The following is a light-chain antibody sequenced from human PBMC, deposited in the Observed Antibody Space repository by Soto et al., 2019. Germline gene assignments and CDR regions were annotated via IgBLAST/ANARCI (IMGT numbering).Light chain of an antibody. J-gene: IGLJ1*01. CDR3: GVYADRSTYV. CDR1: SSDVGGYDY. V-gene: IGLV2-8*01. Sequence: SGPTQPPSASGSPGQSVTIWCAGTSSDVGGYDYVSWYQQHPGKAPKLMMYEVSKRPSGVPDRSSGSKSPNPASPTVSGPQAEDAADYYSGVYADRSTYVFGSGGK. CDR2: EVS.